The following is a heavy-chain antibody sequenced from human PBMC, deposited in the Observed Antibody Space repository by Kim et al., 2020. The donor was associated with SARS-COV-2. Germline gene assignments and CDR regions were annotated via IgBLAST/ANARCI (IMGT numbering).Heavy chain of an antibody. V-gene: IGHV3-66*01. CDR3: ARWSGTYYDY. CDR2: IYYDGTT. D-gene: IGHD3-3*01. CDR1: GFTVSNNY. Sequence: GGSLRLSCAASGFTVSNNYMSWVRQTPGKGLEWVSIIYYDGTTYYTDSVKDRFTISRDNSKNTLYLQMNSLRAEDTSLYYCARWSGTYYDYWGQGTLVTVSS. J-gene: IGHJ4*02.